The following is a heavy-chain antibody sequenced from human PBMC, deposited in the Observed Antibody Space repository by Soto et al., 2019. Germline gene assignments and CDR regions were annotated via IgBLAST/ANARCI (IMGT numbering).Heavy chain of an antibody. V-gene: IGHV1-3*01. CDR2: INAGNGNT. D-gene: IGHD2-15*01. Sequence: ASVKVSCKASGYTFTSYAMHWVRQAPGQRLEWMGWINAGNGNTKYSQKFQGRVTITRDTSASTAYMELSSLRSEDTAVYYCARDFVENCSGGSCYYYYYYYMDVWGKGTTVTVSS. CDR3: ARDFVENCSGGSCYYYYYYYMDV. CDR1: GYTFTSYA. J-gene: IGHJ6*03.